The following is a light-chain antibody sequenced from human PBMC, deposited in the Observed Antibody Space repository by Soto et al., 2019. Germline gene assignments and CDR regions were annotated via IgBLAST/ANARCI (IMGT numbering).Light chain of an antibody. J-gene: IGLJ1*01. Sequence: QSVLTQPASVSGSPGQSITISCTGTSSDVGSYNLVSWYQQHPGKAPKLIIFEGNKRPSGISDRFSGSKSGNTASLTISGLQAEDEADYYCCSYASRYTYVFGTGTNVTVL. CDR1: SSDVGSYNL. CDR3: CSYASRYTYV. CDR2: EGN. V-gene: IGLV2-23*01.